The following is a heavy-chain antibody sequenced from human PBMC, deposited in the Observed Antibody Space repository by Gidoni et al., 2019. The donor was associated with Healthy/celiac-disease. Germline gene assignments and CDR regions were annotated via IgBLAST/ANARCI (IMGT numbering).Heavy chain of an antibody. CDR3: ASLEWVHGSMQGLGGPDLLDY. CDR2: ISYDGSNK. V-gene: IGHV3-30-3*01. D-gene: IGHD3-3*01. Sequence: WVAVISYDGSNKYYADSVKGRFTISRDNSKNTLYLQMNSLRAEDTAVYYCASLEWVHGSMQGLGGPDLLDYWGQGTLVTVSS. J-gene: IGHJ4*02.